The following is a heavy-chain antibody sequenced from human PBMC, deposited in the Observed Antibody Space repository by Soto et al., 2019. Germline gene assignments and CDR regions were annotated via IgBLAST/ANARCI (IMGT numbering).Heavy chain of an antibody. V-gene: IGHV3-23*01. D-gene: IGHD5-12*01. Sequence: GGSLRLSCAASGFTFSSYAMSWVRQAPGKGLEWVSAISGSGGSTYYADSVKGRFTISRDNSKNTLYLQMNSLRAEDTAVYYCAKEASRGPIVATDYFDYWGQGTLVTVSS. CDR1: GFTFSSYA. CDR2: ISGSGGST. CDR3: AKEASRGPIVATDYFDY. J-gene: IGHJ4*02.